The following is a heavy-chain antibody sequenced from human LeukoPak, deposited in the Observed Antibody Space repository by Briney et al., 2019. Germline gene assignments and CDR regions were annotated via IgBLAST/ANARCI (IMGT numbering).Heavy chain of an antibody. Sequence: GSSVKVSCKASGGTFSSYAINWVRQAPGQGLEWMGGIIPIFGTANYAQKFQGRVTITADKSTSTAYMELSSLRSEDTAVYYCAGGPLPAAGEYFQHWGQGTLVTVSS. CDR1: GGTFSSYA. J-gene: IGHJ1*01. CDR3: AGGPLPAAGEYFQH. V-gene: IGHV1-69*06. D-gene: IGHD6-13*01. CDR2: IIPIFGTA.